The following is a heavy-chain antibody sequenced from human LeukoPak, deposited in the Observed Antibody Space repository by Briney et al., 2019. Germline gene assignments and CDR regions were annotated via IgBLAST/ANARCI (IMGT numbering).Heavy chain of an antibody. Sequence: SGTLSLTCAVSGGSISSSNWWSWVRQPPGKGLEWIGEIYHSGSTNYNPSLKSRVTISVDKSKNQFSLKLSSVTAADTAVYYCARDTGYSYGYGFDYWGQGTLVTVSS. V-gene: IGHV4-4*02. CDR3: ARDTGYSYGYGFDY. CDR1: GGSISSSNW. D-gene: IGHD5-18*01. CDR2: IYHSGST. J-gene: IGHJ4*02.